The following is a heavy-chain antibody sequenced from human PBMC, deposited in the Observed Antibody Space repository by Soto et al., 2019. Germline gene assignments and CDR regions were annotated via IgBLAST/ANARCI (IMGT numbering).Heavy chain of an antibody. J-gene: IGHJ4*02. CDR3: ARDRYLTYYYDSSGYYYFDY. Sequence: ASVKVSCRASGYTFTSYYMHWVRQAPGQGLEWMGIINPSGGSTSYAQKFQGRVTMTRDTSTSTVYMELSSLRSEDTAVYYCARDRYLTYYYDSSGYYYFDYWGQGTLVTVSS. V-gene: IGHV1-46*01. CDR2: INPSGGST. D-gene: IGHD3-22*01. CDR1: GYTFTSYY.